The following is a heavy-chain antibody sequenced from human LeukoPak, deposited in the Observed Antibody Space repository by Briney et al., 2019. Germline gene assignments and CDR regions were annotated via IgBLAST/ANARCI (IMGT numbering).Heavy chain of an antibody. CDR1: GGSISSYY. CDR3: ARRKYYYDSSGYTSYFDY. CDR2: IYYSGST. D-gene: IGHD3-22*01. Sequence: SETLSLTCTVSGGSISSYYWSWIRQTPGKGLEWIGYIYYSGSTNYNPSLKSRVTISVDTSKNQFSLKLSSVTAADTAVYYCARRKYYYDSSGYTSYFDYWGQGTLVTVSS. J-gene: IGHJ4*02. V-gene: IGHV4-59*08.